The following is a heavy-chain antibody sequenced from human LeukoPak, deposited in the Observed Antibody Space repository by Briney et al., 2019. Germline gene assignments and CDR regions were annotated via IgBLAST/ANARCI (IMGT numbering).Heavy chain of an antibody. D-gene: IGHD3-16*01. J-gene: IGHJ3*02. Sequence: SVKVSCKASGGTFSSYAMNWVRQAPGQGLEWVARIIPLLGITNHAQKLQGRVTVTADTSTNTAYMELSSLISDDTAVYYCARARSRITFGGIRHAFDIWGQGTLVTVS. CDR1: GGTFSSYA. V-gene: IGHV1-69*04. CDR2: IIPLLGIT. CDR3: ARARSRITFGGIRHAFDI.